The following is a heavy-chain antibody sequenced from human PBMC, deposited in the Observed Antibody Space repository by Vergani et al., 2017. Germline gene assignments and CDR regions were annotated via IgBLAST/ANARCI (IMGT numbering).Heavy chain of an antibody. CDR3: ARVDTXVPATSHFYYMDV. CDR2: IFYSGTT. Sequence: QVQLQESGPGVVKPSQTLSLTCAVSGGSISSGDHCWTWIRQRPGKGLEWIGYIFYSGTTYDNPSLRSRLTISVDTSQNQLSLKLRSVTAADTAVYYCARVDTXVPATSHFYYMDVWGKGTTVVVSS. CDR1: GGSISSGDHC. V-gene: IGHV4-31*11. J-gene: IGHJ6*03. D-gene: IGHD6-25*01.